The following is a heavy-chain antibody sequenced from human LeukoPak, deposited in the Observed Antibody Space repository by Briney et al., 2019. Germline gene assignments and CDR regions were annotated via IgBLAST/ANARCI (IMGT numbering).Heavy chain of an antibody. CDR3: ARDQSLGSYPDY. J-gene: IGHJ4*02. V-gene: IGHV1-3*01. Sequence: ASVKVSCKASGYTFTTSAMHWVRQAPGQRLEWMGWINAGSGDTKYSQKFQGRVTFTRDTSASTAYMALSSLRFEDTAVYFCARDQSLGSYPDYRGQETLVTVSS. D-gene: IGHD3-10*01. CDR2: INAGSGDT. CDR1: GYTFTTSA.